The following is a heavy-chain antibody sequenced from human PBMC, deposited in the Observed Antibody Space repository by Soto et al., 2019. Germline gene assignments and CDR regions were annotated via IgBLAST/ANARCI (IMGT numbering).Heavy chain of an antibody. CDR2: ISGSGGDT. Sequence: GGSLRLSCAASGFTFSSYPMRWVRQAPGKGLEWVSAISGSGGDTYYADSVKGRFTVSRDNSQNMLYLQINSLRVEDTAVYYCANRIAVPGTIEDWGQGTLVTVSS. CDR3: ANRIAVPGTIED. J-gene: IGHJ4*02. V-gene: IGHV3-23*01. D-gene: IGHD6-19*01. CDR1: GFTFSSYP.